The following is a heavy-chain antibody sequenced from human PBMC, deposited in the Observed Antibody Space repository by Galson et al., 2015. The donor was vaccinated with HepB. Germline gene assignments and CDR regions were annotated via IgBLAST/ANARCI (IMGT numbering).Heavy chain of an antibody. CDR1: GFTFSSDA. Sequence: SLRLSCAASGFTFSSDAMHWVRQAPGKGLEWVAVISYDESSKYYADSVKGRFTISRDNSRNTLYLQMDSLRAEDTAVYYCARAYPPEHYDYVGGSYRPYFDYWGQGTLVTVSS. CDR2: ISYDESSK. D-gene: IGHD3-16*02. J-gene: IGHJ4*02. V-gene: IGHV3-30*04. CDR3: ARAYPPEHYDYVGGSYRPYFDY.